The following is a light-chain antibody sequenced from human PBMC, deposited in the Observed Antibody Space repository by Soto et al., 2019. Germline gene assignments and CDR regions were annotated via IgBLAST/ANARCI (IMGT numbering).Light chain of an antibody. CDR3: YHYGSSPYS. CDR1: QSVSSSY. Sequence: EIVLTQSPGTLSLSPGERATLSCRASQSVSSSYLVWYQQKPGQAPRRLIYGASSSATAIRDRCRGSGCGRAFTLTITRVELEGFGVYYCYHYGSSPYSFSQGTKLEI. V-gene: IGKV3-20*01. J-gene: IGKJ2*03. CDR2: GAS.